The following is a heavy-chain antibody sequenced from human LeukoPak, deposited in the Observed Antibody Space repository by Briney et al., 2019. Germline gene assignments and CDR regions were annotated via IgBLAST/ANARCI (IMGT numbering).Heavy chain of an antibody. CDR2: INHSGST. D-gene: IGHD1-14*01. V-gene: IGHV4-34*01. CDR3: ASKYNPTNWFDP. CDR1: GGSFSGYY. J-gene: IGHJ5*02. Sequence: SETLSLTCAVYGGSFSGYYWSWIRQPPGKGLEWIGEINHSGSTNYNPSLKSRVTISVDTSKNQFSLKLSSVTAADTAVYYCASKYNPTNWFDPWGQGTLVTVSS.